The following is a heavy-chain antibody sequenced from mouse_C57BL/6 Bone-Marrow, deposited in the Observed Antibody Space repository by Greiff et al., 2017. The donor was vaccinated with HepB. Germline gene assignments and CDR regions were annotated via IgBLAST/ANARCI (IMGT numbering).Heavy chain of an antibody. Sequence: QVQLQQPGAELVKPGASVKMSCKASGYTFTSYWITWVKQRPGQGLEWIGDIYPGSGSTNYNEKFKSKATLTVDTSSSTAYMQLSSLTSEDSAVYYCARSDYVPISPFAYWGQGTLVTVSA. CDR2: IYPGSGST. D-gene: IGHD1-1*02. V-gene: IGHV1-55*01. CDR3: ARSDYVPISPFAY. J-gene: IGHJ3*01. CDR1: GYTFTSYW.